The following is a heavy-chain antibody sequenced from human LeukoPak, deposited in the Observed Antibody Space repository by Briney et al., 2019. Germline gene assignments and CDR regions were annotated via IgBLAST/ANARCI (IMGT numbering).Heavy chain of an antibody. CDR3: ASGGSGWYNRYYYYYYGMDV. J-gene: IGHJ6*04. CDR1: GGSFSGYY. Sequence: SETLSLTCAVYGGSFSGYYWSWIRQPPGKGLEWIGEINHSGSTNYNPSLKSRVTISVDTSKNQFSLKLSSVTAADTAVYYCASGGSGWYNRYYYYYYGMDVWGKGTTVTVSS. CDR2: INHSGST. V-gene: IGHV4-34*01. D-gene: IGHD6-19*01.